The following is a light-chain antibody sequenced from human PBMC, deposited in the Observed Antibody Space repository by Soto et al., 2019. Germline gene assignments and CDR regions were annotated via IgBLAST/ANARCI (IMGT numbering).Light chain of an antibody. CDR1: QSISSW. Sequence: AQSPSTLSASVGDRVTISFRASQSISSWLAWYQQKPGKAPKLLIYDASTLESGVPSRFSGSGSGTEFTLTINNLQPDDLATYICQQYKSYSTFGRGTKVDIK. CDR3: QQYKSYST. J-gene: IGKJ1*01. V-gene: IGKV1-5*01. CDR2: DAS.